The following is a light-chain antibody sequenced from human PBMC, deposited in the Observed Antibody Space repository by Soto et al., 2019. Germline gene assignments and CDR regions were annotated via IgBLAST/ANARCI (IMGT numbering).Light chain of an antibody. CDR1: QTISSY. J-gene: IGKJ1*01. V-gene: IGKV1-39*01. CDR2: AAS. CDR3: QQSYSTPWT. Sequence: DIKMTQTPSSLSASVGDRVTMTCRASQTISSYLNWYQKKPGKAPKLLIYAASSLQSGVPSRFSGSGSGTDFTLTISSLQPEDFATYYCQQSYSTPWTFGQGTKVEIK.